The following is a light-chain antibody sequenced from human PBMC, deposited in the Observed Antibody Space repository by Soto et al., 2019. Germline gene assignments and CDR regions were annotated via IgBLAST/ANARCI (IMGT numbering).Light chain of an antibody. V-gene: IGLV2-11*01. J-gene: IGLJ1*01. CDR1: SNDIGIYNY. CDR3: CSYAGTYTLYV. CDR2: DVN. Sequence: QSALTQPRSVSGSPGQSVTISCTGTSNDIGIYNYVSWYQQHPGKAPKLMIYDVNNRPSGVPDRFSGSKSGNTASLTISGLQAEDEAEYYCCSYAGTYTLYVFGTGTQLTVL.